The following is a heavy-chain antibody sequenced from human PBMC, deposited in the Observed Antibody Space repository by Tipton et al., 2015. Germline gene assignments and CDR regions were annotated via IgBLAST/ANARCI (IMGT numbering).Heavy chain of an antibody. Sequence: QSGPEVKKPGASVKVSCKASGYSFRNYDINWVRQAPGQGLEWMGGISAYNGNTTYSQKFQGRVTMTTDTSTRTAFMELRSLRSDDTAVYFCARDGGVRLDYWGQGTLVTVSS. D-gene: IGHD3-16*01. CDR1: GYSFRNYD. CDR2: ISAYNGNT. J-gene: IGHJ4*02. V-gene: IGHV1-18*01. CDR3: ARDGGVRLDY.